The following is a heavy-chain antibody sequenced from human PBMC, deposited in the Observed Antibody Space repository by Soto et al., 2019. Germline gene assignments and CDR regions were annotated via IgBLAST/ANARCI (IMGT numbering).Heavy chain of an antibody. D-gene: IGHD3-16*01. Sequence: GGSLRLSCAASGFTFSSYAMSWVRQAPGKGLEWVSAISGSGGSTYYADSVKGRFTISRDNSKNTLYLQMNSLRAEDTAVYYCAKARMRPFMITFGGANAFYYWGQGTLVTVSS. CDR1: GFTFSSYA. J-gene: IGHJ4*02. V-gene: IGHV3-23*01. CDR3: AKARMRPFMITFGGANAFYY. CDR2: ISGSGGST.